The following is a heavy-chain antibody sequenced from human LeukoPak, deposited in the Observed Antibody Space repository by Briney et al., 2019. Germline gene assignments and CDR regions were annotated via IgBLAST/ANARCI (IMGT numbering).Heavy chain of an antibody. CDR1: GYTFTSYY. CDR3: ARPLVTTVTVWGMDV. D-gene: IGHD4-11*01. CDR2: IIPIFGTA. J-gene: IGHJ6*02. V-gene: IGHV1-69*13. Sequence: SVKVSCKASGYTFTSYYMHWVRQAPGQGLEWMGGIIPIFGTANYAQKFQGRVTITADESTRTAYMELSSLRSEDTAVYYCARPLVTTVTVWGMDVWGQGTTVTVSS.